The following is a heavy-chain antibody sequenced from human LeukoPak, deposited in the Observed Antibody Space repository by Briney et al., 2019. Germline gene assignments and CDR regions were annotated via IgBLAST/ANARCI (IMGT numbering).Heavy chain of an antibody. J-gene: IGHJ6*02. D-gene: IGHD6-19*01. V-gene: IGHV3-30*18. CDR3: AKDFGRAVAGDPYYYYGMDV. Sequence: GRSLRLSCAASGFTFSSYGMHWVRQAPGKGLEWVAVISYDGSNKYCADSVKGRFTISRDNSKNTLYLQMNSLRAEDTAVYYCAKDFGRAVAGDPYYYYGMDVWGQGTTVTVSS. CDR1: GFTFSSYG. CDR2: ISYDGSNK.